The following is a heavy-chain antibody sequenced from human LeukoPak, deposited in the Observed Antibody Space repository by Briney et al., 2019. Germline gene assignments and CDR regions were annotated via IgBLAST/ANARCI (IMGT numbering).Heavy chain of an antibody. V-gene: IGHV3-48*02. J-gene: IGHJ3*01. CDR2: ITSNSNDK. D-gene: IGHD3-22*01. Sequence: GGSLRLSCAASGFIFKTYCMSWVRQAPGKGLEWLSYITSNSNDKYYADSVKGRFTISRDNAKDSLHLQMDSLRDEDTAVYYCARYYDRSGCYRDAFDLWGQGTMVTVSS. CDR3: ARYYDRSGCYRDAFDL. CDR1: GFIFKTYC.